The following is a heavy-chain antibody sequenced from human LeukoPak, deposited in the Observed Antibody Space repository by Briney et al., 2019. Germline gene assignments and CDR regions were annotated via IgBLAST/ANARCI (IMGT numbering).Heavy chain of an antibody. Sequence: PSETLSLTCTVSGGSISSYYWSWIRQPPGKGLEWIGYIYYSGSTNYNPSLKSRVTISVDTSKNQVSLKLSSVTAADTAVYYCARVQADSGYEPVLDYWGQGTLVTVSS. CDR2: IYYSGST. CDR1: GGSISSYY. V-gene: IGHV4-59*01. J-gene: IGHJ4*02. D-gene: IGHD5-12*01. CDR3: ARVQADSGYEPVLDY.